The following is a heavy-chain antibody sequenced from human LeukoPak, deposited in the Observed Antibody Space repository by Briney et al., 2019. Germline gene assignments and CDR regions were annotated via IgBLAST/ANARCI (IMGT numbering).Heavy chain of an antibody. CDR3: AWGGSGYYAY. V-gene: IGHV3-23*01. D-gene: IGHD3-3*01. CDR1: GFTFSSYA. J-gene: IGHJ4*02. CDR2: ISGSGDST. Sequence: PGGSLRLSCAASGFTFSSYAMSWVRQAPGKGLEWVSVISGSGDSTYYADSVKGRFTSSRDNSKNTLYLQMNSLRAEDTAVYYCAWGGSGYYAYWGQGTLVTVSS.